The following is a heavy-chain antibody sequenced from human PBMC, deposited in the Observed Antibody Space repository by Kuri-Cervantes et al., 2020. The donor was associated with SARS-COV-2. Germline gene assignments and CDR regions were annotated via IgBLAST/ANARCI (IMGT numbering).Heavy chain of an antibody. J-gene: IGHJ5*02. CDR1: GGSVSSGSYY. CDR2: IYYSGST. D-gene: IGHD6-13*01. V-gene: IGHV4-61*01. CDR3: ARESSSSWYWFDP. Sequence: ESLKISCTVSGGSVSSGSYYWSWIRQPPGKGLEWIGYIYYSGSTNYNPSLKSRVTISVDTSKNQFSLKLSSVTAADTAVYYCARESSSSWYWFDPWGQGTLVTVSS.